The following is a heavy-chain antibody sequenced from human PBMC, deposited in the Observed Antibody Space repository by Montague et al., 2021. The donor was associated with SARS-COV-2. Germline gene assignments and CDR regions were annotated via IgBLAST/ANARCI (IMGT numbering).Heavy chain of an antibody. CDR1: GYSISSDYY. J-gene: IGHJ4*02. CDR3: ARDSWGWLRFDGFFDY. Sequence: SETLSLTCTVSGYSISSDYYLGWIRQPPGKGLEWIGSIYRSGSTYYNQSLKNRVTIAVDTSMNQFSLRLISVTAADKTVYYCARDSWGWLRFDGFFDYWGQGTLVTVSS. CDR2: IYRSGST. V-gene: IGHV4-38-2*02. D-gene: IGHD5-12*01.